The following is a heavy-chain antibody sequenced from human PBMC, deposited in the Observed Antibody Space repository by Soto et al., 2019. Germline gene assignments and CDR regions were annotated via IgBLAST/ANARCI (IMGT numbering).Heavy chain of an antibody. CDR2: IYYSGST. CDR3: ARNSMVRGVIITGPNFDY. V-gene: IGHV4-59*01. D-gene: IGHD3-10*01. CDR1: GGSISSYY. Sequence: SETLSLTCTVSGGSISSYYWGWIRQPPGKGLEWIGYIYYSGSTNYNPSLKSRVTISVDTSKNQFSLKLSSVAAADTAVYYCARNSMVRGVIITGPNFDYWGQGTLVTVSS. J-gene: IGHJ4*02.